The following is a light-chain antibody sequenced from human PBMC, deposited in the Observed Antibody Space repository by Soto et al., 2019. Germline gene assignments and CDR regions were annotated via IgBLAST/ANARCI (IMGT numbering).Light chain of an antibody. J-gene: IGLJ1*01. Sequence: QSALTQPRSVSGSPGQSVTISCTGTSSDVGGYYYVSWYQQHPGKAPKLMIYDVNKRPSGVPDRFSASKSGITASLTISGLQAEDEADYYCCSYAGNYAFYVFGTGTKVTVL. CDR1: SSDVGGYYY. V-gene: IGLV2-11*01. CDR2: DVN. CDR3: CSYAGNYAFYV.